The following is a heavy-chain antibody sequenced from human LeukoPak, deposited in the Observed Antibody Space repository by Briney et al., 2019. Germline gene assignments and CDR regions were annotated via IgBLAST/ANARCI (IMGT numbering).Heavy chain of an antibody. CDR3: ARAGYCSGGSCYLSYFDY. D-gene: IGHD2-15*01. Sequence: GGSLRLSCAASGFTFSSYAMHWVRQAPGKGLEWVAVISYDGSNKYYADSVKGRFTISRDNFKNTLYLQMNSLRAEDTAVYYCARAGYCSGGSCYLSYFDYWGQGTLVTVSS. V-gene: IGHV3-30*04. CDR1: GFTFSSYA. CDR2: ISYDGSNK. J-gene: IGHJ4*02.